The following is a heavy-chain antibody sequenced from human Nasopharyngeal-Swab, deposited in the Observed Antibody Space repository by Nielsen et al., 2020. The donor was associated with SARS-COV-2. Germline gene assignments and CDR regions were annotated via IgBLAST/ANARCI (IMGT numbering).Heavy chain of an antibody. CDR2: VSGDGVTT. D-gene: IGHD2-8*02. CDR3: ARGTPGIPGVDY. V-gene: IGHV3-64*02. J-gene: IGHJ4*02. CDR1: GFTFSSYW. Sequence: GESLKISCAGSGFTFSSYWIHWVRQAPGKGLEYLSAVSGDGVTTHYADSLKGRFTISRDNSKNTVYLQLGSLTAEDMAVYFCARGTPGIPGVDYWGQGTLVTVSS.